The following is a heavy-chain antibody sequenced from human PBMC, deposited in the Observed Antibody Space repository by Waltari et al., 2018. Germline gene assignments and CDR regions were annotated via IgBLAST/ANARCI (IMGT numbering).Heavy chain of an antibody. J-gene: IGHJ4*02. V-gene: IGHV3-9*01. CDR3: AKGLGAARHHAYDY. D-gene: IGHD3-16*01. CDR1: GFTFDDYA. CDR2: ISWNSGSI. Sequence: EVQLVESGGGLVQPGRSLRLSCAASGFTFDDYAMHWVRPAPGKGLEWVSGISWNSGSIGYADSVKGRFTISRDNAKNSLYLQMNSLRAEDTAFYYCAKGLGAARHHAYDYWGQGTLVTVSS.